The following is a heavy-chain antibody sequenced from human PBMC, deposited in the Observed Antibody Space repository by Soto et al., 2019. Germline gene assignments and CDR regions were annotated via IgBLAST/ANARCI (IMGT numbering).Heavy chain of an antibody. D-gene: IGHD3-3*01. Sequence: PGGSLRLSCAASGFTFSDYYMTWIRQAPGKGLEWVSYISSAGSLIYYADSVKGRFTISRDNAKNSLYLQMNSLRAEDTAVYYCARDRYDFWSGSQHYGMDVWGRGTTVTVSS. CDR3: ARDRYDFWSGSQHYGMDV. CDR1: GFTFSDYY. CDR2: ISSAGSLI. J-gene: IGHJ6*02. V-gene: IGHV3-11*01.